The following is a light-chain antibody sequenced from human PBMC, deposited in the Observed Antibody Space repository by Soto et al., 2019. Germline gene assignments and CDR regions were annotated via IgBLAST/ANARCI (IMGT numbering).Light chain of an antibody. CDR1: LSPLYSDGNTY. Sequence: DVVMTQSPLSLPVTLGQPASISCRSSLSPLYSDGNTYLNWFQLRPGQSPRRLIYKVSNRDSGVPDRFSGSGSGTDCTLNISRVEAEGVAVYVCMQGTHWPYTFGQGTKLEI. V-gene: IGKV2-30*01. CDR3: MQGTHWPYT. J-gene: IGKJ2*01. CDR2: KVS.